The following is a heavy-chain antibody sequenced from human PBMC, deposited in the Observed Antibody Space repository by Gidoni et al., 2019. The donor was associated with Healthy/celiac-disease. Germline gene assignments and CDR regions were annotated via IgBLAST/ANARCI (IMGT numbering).Heavy chain of an antibody. J-gene: IGHJ6*02. V-gene: IGHV3-9*01. CDR2: ISWNSGSI. CDR3: AKDMFFRRLYYYYGMDV. Sequence: EVQLVESGGGLVQPGRSLRLSCAASGFPFDDYAMHWFRQAPGKGLEWVSGISWNSGSIGYADSVKGRFTISRDNAKNSLYLQMNSLRAEDTALYYCAKDMFFRRLYYYYGMDVWGQGTTVTVSS. D-gene: IGHD4-17*01. CDR1: GFPFDDYA.